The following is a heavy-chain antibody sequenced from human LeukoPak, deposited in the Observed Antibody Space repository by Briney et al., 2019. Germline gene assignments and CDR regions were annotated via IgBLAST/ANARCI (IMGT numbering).Heavy chain of an antibody. CDR3: ASLYYDFWSGYLMY. CDR1: GVSISSYY. D-gene: IGHD3-3*01. V-gene: IGHV4-59*08. J-gene: IGHJ4*02. CDR2: IYYSGST. Sequence: AETLSLTCTVSGVSISSYYWSWIRQPPGKRLEWIGYIYYSGSTNYNPSLKSRVTISVDTSKNQFSLKLSSVTAADTAVYYCASLYYDFWSGYLMYWGQGTLVTVPS.